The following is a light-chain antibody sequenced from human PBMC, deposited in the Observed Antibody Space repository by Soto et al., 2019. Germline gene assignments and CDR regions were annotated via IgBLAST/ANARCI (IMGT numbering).Light chain of an antibody. J-gene: IGKJ2*01. CDR1: QSVSSSY. CDR2: GAS. Sequence: EIVLTQSPGTLSLSPGERATLSCRASQSVSSSYLAWYQQKPGQPPRLLIYGASSRATGIPDRFSGSGSGTDFTLTISRLEPEDFAVYYCQQYGSSPPTFGQGTYLEIK. V-gene: IGKV3-20*01. CDR3: QQYGSSPPT.